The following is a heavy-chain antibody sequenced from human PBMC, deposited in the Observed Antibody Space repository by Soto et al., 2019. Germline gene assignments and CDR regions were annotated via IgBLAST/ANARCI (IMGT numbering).Heavy chain of an antibody. V-gene: IGHV1-2*02. D-gene: IGHD3-3*01. CDR2: INPNSGGT. CDR1: GYTFTGYY. CDR3: ARVLRFLEWFFDY. Sequence: ASVKVSCKASGYTFTGYYMHWVRQAPGQGLEWMGWINPNSGGTNYAQKFQGRATMTRDTSISTAYMELSRLRSDDTAVYYCARVLRFLEWFFDYWGQGTLVTVSS. J-gene: IGHJ4*02.